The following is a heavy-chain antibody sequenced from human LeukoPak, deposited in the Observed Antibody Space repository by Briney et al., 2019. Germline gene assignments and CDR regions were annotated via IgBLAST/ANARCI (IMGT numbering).Heavy chain of an antibody. CDR1: GFTFSSYA. CDR3: ARSGYCSSTSCYNRDWFDP. Sequence: GGSLRLSCAASGFTFSSYAMHWVRQAPGKGLEWVAVISYDGSNKYYADSVKGRFTISRDNSKNTLYLQMNSLRAEDTAVYYCARSGYCSSTSCYNRDWFDPWGQGTLVTVSS. CDR2: ISYDGSNK. J-gene: IGHJ5*02. D-gene: IGHD2-2*02. V-gene: IGHV3-30-3*01.